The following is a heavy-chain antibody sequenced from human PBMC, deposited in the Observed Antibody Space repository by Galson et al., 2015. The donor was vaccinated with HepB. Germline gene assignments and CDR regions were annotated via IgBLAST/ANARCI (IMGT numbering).Heavy chain of an antibody. CDR1: GFTFSSYN. CDR3: ARDRHPWHIDF. CDR2: ISATGTTI. V-gene: IGHV3-48*01. D-gene: IGHD6-6*01. Sequence: SLRLSCAASGFTFSSYNMNWVRQAPGKGLEWISYISATGTTIFYADSVKGRFTISRDNDKNSVFLQMKSLRAEDTALYYCARDRHPWHIDFWGQGTLVTVSS. J-gene: IGHJ4*02.